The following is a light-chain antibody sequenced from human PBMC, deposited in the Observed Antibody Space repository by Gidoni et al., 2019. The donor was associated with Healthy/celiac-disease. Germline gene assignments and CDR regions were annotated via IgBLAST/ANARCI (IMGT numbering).Light chain of an antibody. CDR2: KAS. CDR1: QIISSW. J-gene: IGKJ1*01. Sequence: EIKMTQSPSTLSASVGDSVTITCRASQIISSWLAWYQQKPGKAPKLLSYKASSLESGVPSRFSGSGSGTEFTLTISSLQTDDFATYYCQQYNSYSVTFGQGTKVEIK. V-gene: IGKV1-5*03. CDR3: QQYNSYSVT.